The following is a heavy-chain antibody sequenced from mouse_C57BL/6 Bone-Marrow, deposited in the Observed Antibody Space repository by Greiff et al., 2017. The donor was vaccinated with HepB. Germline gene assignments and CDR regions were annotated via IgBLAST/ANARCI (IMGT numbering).Heavy chain of an antibody. CDR1: GFNIKDDY. V-gene: IGHV14-4*01. D-gene: IGHD1-1*01. CDR3: TTRPHYYYGSSWYFDV. J-gene: IGHJ1*03. Sequence: VQLQQSGAELVRPGASVKLSCTASGFNIKDDYMHWVKQRPEQGLEWIGWIDPENGDTEYASKFQGKATITAYTSSNTAYLQLSSLTSEDTAVYYCTTRPHYYYGSSWYFDVWGTGTTVTVSS. CDR2: IDPENGDT.